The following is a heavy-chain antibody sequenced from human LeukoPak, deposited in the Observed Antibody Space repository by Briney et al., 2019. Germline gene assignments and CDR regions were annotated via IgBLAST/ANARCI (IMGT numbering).Heavy chain of an antibody. V-gene: IGHV1-2*02. CDR1: GYTFINYY. CDR2: INPNSGGT. D-gene: IGHD3-22*01. Sequence: ASVKVSCKASGYTFINYYIHWVRQAPGQGLEWMGGINPNSGGTNYAQKFQGRVTMTRDTSISTAYMDLSRLRSDDTAVYYCARGFTYYYDSSGYPILGYWGQGTLVTVSS. J-gene: IGHJ4*02. CDR3: ARGFTYYYDSSGYPILGY.